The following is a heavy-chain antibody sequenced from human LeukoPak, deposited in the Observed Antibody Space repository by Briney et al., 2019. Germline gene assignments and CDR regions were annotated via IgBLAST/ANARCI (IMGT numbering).Heavy chain of an antibody. CDR2: IYTSGST. J-gene: IGHJ3*02. CDR3: ARISPAAAGQEDAFDI. Sequence: SETLSLTCTVSGGSISSSSYYWGWIRQPPGKGLEWIGRIYTSGSTNYNPSLKSRVTMSVDTSKNQFSLKLSSVTAADTAVYYCARISPAAAGQEDAFDIWGQGTMVTVSS. D-gene: IGHD6-13*01. CDR1: GGSISSSSYY. V-gene: IGHV4-39*07.